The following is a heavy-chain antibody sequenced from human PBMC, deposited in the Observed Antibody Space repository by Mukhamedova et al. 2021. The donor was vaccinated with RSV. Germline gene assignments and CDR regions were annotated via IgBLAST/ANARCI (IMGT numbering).Heavy chain of an antibody. V-gene: IGHV3-23*01. J-gene: IGHJ4*02. CDR3: AILDIVVVPAANYFDY. D-gene: IGHD2-2*03. Sequence: TISRDNSKNTLYLQMNSLRAEDMAVYYCAILDIVVVPAANYFDYWGQGTLVTVSS.